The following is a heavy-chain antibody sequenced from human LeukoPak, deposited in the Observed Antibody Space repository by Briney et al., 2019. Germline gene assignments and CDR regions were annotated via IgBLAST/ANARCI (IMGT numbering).Heavy chain of an antibody. V-gene: IGHV3-11*01. Sequence: GGSLRLSCAASGFTFSDYYMSWIRQAPGKGLEWVSYISSSGSTIYYADSVKGRFTISRHNSKNTLYLQMNSLRAEDTAVYYCARSIRGVTNWFDPWGQGTLVTVSS. J-gene: IGHJ5*02. CDR2: ISSSGSTI. CDR3: ARSIRGVTNWFDP. D-gene: IGHD5-18*01. CDR1: GFTFSDYY.